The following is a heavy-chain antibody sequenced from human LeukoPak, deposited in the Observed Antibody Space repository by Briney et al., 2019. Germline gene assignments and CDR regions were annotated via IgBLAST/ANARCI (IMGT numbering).Heavy chain of an antibody. CDR1: GFTISSYG. CDR2: IRYDGSNK. Sequence: GGSLRLSCAASGFTISSYGMHWVRQAPGKGLEWVAFIRYDGSNKYYADSVKGRFTISRDNSKNTLYLLMNSLRAEDTAVYYCAKDSDGSSFGLGFDYCGQGTLVTVSS. D-gene: IGHD6-13*01. CDR3: AKDSDGSSFGLGFDY. J-gene: IGHJ4*02. V-gene: IGHV3-30*02.